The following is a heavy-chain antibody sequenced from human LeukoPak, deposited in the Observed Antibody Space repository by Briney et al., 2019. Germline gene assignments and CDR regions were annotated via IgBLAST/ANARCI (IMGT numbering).Heavy chain of an antibody. V-gene: IGHV4-4*07. Sequence: SETLSLTCTVSGGSIRSYYWSWIRQPAGKGLEWIGRFYTSGSTNYNPSLKSRVTMSVDTSKNQFSLELSSATAADTAVYYCARTWWATVAGTGGIQYYFDYWGQGTLVTVSS. CDR2: FYTSGST. CDR3: ARTWWATVAGTGGIQYYFDY. CDR1: GGSIRSYY. D-gene: IGHD6-19*01. J-gene: IGHJ4*02.